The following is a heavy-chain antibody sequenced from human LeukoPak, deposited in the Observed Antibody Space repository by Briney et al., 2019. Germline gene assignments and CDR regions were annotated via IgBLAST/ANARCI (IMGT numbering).Heavy chain of an antibody. CDR2: IYYTGST. J-gene: IGHJ3*02. CDR1: GGSFSGYY. Sequence: SETLSLTCAVYGGSFSGYYWSWIRQPPGKGLEWIGNIYYTGSTNYNPSLTSRVIISMDTSKNQFSLKLSSVTAADTAVYYCVREGALAIWGQGTMVTVSS. V-gene: IGHV4-59*01. CDR3: VREGALAI.